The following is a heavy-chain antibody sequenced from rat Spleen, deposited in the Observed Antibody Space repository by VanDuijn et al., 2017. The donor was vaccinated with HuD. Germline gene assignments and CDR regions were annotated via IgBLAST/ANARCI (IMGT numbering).Heavy chain of an antibody. CDR1: GFTFSDYY. V-gene: IGHV5-20*01. CDR2: FSFDGRTT. Sequence: EVQLVESDGGLVQPGRSLKLSCAASGFTFSDYYMAWVRQAPTEGLEWVATFSFDGRTTYYRDSVKGRFTISRDNPKSTLFLQMDSLRSEDTATYYCTTTWNFDYWGQGVMVTVSS. J-gene: IGHJ2*01. CDR3: TTTWNFDY.